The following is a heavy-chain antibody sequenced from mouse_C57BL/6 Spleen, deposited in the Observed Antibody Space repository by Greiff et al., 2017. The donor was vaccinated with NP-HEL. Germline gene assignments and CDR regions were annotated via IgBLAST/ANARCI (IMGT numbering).Heavy chain of an antibody. CDR3: ARENWSYAMDY. CDR2: IDPSDSET. D-gene: IGHD4-1*01. J-gene: IGHJ4*01. V-gene: IGHV1-52*01. CDR1: GYTFTSYW. Sequence: VRLQQPGAELVRPGSSVKLSCKASGYTFTSYWMHWVKQRPIQGLEWIGNIDPSDSETHYNQKFKDKATLTVDKSSSTAYMQLSSLTSEDSAVYYCARENWSYAMDYWGQGTSVTVSS.